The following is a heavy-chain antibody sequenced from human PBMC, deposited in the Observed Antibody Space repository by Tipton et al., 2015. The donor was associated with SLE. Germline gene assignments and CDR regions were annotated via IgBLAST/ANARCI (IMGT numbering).Heavy chain of an antibody. CDR2: MHNSGDS. CDR1: GGSISSYY. D-gene: IGHD7-27*01. J-gene: IGHJ4*02. Sequence: TLSLTCTVSGGSISSYYWSWIRQPAGKGLEWIGQMHNSGDSTYNPSLQSRVTMSVDTSKNHFSLKLTSVIAADTAVYYCARDIEAPGDFLYFDYWGQGILVTVSS. V-gene: IGHV4-4*07. CDR3: ARDIEAPGDFLYFDY.